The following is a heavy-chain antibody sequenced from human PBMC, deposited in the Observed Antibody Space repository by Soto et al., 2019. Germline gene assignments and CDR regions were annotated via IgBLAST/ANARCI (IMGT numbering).Heavy chain of an antibody. V-gene: IGHV3-30*18. J-gene: IGHJ4*02. CDR3: AKDLWIAVAGTDY. CDR1: GFTFSSYG. D-gene: IGHD6-19*01. Sequence: GGSLRLSCAASGFTFSSYGMHWVRQAPGKGLEWVAVISYDGSNKYYADSVKGRFTISRDNSKNTLYLQMNSLRAEDTAVYYCAKDLWIAVAGTDYWGQGTLVTVSS. CDR2: ISYDGSNK.